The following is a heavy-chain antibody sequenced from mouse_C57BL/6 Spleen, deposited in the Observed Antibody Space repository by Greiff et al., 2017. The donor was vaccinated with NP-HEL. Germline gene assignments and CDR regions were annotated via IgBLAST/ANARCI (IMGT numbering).Heavy chain of an antibody. CDR3: ARGDYDGHYFDY. CDR2: IYPGSGST. V-gene: IGHV1-55*01. Sequence: QVQLQQPGAELVKPGASVKMSCKASGYTFTSYWITWVKQRPGQGLEWIGDIYPGSGSTNYNEKFKSKATLTVDTSSSTAYMQLSSLTAEDSAVDYCARGDYDGHYFDYWGQGTTLTGSS. D-gene: IGHD2-4*01. CDR1: GYTFTSYW. J-gene: IGHJ2*01.